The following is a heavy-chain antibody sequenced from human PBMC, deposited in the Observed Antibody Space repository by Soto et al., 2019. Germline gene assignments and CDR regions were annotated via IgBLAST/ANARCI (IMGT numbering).Heavy chain of an antibody. CDR1: GFTFSNYE. CDR3: ARDPGRGQYEYNWFDP. V-gene: IGHV3-48*03. Sequence: GGSLRLSCVASGFTFSNYEMNWVRQAPGKGLEWVSYISSSAATMYYADSVRGRFTISRDNAQSSLFLQMDSLRAEDTAVYYCARDPGRGQYEYNWFDPWGQGTLVTVSS. CDR2: ISSSAATM. J-gene: IGHJ5*02. D-gene: IGHD3-10*01.